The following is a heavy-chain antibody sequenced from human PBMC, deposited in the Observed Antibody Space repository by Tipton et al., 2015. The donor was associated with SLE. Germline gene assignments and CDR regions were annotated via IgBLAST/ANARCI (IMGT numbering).Heavy chain of an antibody. Sequence: QVQLVQSGAEVKKPGASVKVSCKTSGYTFTGFYIHWVRQAPGQGLEWMGWINPNTGSTNFEQNFQGRVTMTRDTSISTVYMELSSLQYGDTAVYYCARDQSEGQWLSRDAFDICGQGTRVTVSS. V-gene: IGHV1-2*02. CDR3: ARDQSEGQWLSRDAFDI. CDR1: GYTFTGFY. J-gene: IGHJ3*02. CDR2: INPNTGST. D-gene: IGHD6-19*01.